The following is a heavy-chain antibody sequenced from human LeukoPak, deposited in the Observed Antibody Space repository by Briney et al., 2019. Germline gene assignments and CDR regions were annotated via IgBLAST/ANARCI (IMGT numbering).Heavy chain of an antibody. J-gene: IGHJ6*02. Sequence: ASVKVSCKASGYTFTSYGISWVPQAPGQGLERMGWISAYNGNTNYAQKLQGRVTMTTDTSTSTAYMELRSLRSDDTAVYYCARRQLVRYYYYGMDVRGQGTTVTVSS. D-gene: IGHD6-13*01. V-gene: IGHV1-18*01. CDR3: ARRQLVRYYYYGMDV. CDR1: GYTFTSYG. CDR2: ISAYNGNT.